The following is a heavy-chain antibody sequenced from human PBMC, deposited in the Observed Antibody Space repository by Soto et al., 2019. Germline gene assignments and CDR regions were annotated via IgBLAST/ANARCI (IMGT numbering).Heavy chain of an antibody. CDR3: ARDNAGEHDAFDI. CDR1: LFTFSSYS. V-gene: IGHV3-21*01. J-gene: IGHJ3*02. D-gene: IGHD1-1*01. CDR2: ISSSSSYI. Sequence: SLRLSCSASLFTFSSYSMNWVLHSPGKGLEWFSSISSSSSYIYYADSVKGRFTISRDNAKNSLYLQMNSLRAEDTAVYYCARDNAGEHDAFDIWGQGTMVTVSS.